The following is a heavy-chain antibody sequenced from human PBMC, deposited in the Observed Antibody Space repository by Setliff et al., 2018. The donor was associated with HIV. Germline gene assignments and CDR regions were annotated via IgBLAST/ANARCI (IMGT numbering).Heavy chain of an antibody. J-gene: IGHJ4*02. CDR1: GFTFSNYA. Sequence: GSLRLSCAASGFTFSNYAMSWVRQAPGEGLEWVSAILSTGERTFYADSVKGRFTISRDNSNNTVYLQMNSLRAEDTAEYYCAKELAASGLGYFDSWGRGILVTVSS. CDR3: AKELAASGLGYFDS. D-gene: IGHD3-22*01. V-gene: IGHV3-23*01. CDR2: ILSTGERT.